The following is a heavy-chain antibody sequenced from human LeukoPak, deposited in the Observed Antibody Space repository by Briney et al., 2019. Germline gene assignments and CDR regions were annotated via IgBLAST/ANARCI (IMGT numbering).Heavy chain of an antibody. CDR3: ARAPCFGGSCYAFDI. J-gene: IGHJ3*02. CDR1: GGTFSSYA. Sequence: GASVTVSCKASGGTFSSYAISWVRQAPGQGLEWMGGIIPIFGTANYAQKFQGRVTITADESTSTAYMELSSLRSEDTAVYYCARAPCFGGSCYAFDIWGQGTMVTVSS. V-gene: IGHV1-69*13. CDR2: IIPIFGTA. D-gene: IGHD2-15*01.